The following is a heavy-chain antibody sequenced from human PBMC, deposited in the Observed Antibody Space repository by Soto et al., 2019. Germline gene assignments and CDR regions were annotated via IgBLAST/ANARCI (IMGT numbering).Heavy chain of an antibody. CDR3: ARAREPEYSSSIFFDY. J-gene: IGHJ4*02. D-gene: IGHD6-6*01. V-gene: IGHV3-53*02. CDR2: IYSAGST. Sequence: EVQLVETGGGLIQPGGSLRLSCAASGLTVSRTQMAWVRQVPGKGLQWVSVIYSAGSTYYANAVKGRFTISRDISENKISLDLSRVTGEDTAIYYCARAREPEYSSSIFFDYWGRGILVTVSS. CDR1: GLTVSRTQ.